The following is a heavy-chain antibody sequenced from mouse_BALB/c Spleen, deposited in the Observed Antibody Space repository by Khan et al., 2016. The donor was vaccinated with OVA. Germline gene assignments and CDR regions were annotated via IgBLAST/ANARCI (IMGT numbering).Heavy chain of an antibody. CDR1: GYSITSGYN. J-gene: IGHJ2*01. CDR2: ISYDGSN. CDR3: TRDYFCNGYFDY. V-gene: IGHV3-6*02. Sequence: EVQLQESGPGLVKPSQSLSLTCSVTGYSITSGYNWNWIRQFPGNKLEWMGYISYDGSNNYNPSLKNRISLTRDTSKNQFFLKLNSVTTENTATYYCTRDYFCNGYFDYWGQGTTLTVSS. D-gene: IGHD1-1*01.